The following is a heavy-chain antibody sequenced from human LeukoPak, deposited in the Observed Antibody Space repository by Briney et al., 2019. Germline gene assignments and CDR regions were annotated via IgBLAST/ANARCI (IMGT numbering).Heavy chain of an antibody. D-gene: IGHD4-17*01. V-gene: IGHV1-2*02. Sequence: ASLKVSCKPSGYTFTGFYIHWVRQAPGQGLQWMGWINPKNGATKYSQNFRARVTMTRDTSIDTAYMELSSLTSDDTAIYYCARPTHRLTVTTAIDYWGQGTLVT. CDR2: INPKNGAT. CDR1: GYTFTGFY. J-gene: IGHJ4*02. CDR3: ARPTHRLTVTTAIDY.